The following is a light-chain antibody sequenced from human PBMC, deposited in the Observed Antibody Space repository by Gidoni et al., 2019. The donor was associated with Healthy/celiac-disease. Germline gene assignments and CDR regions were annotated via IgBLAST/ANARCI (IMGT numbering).Light chain of an antibody. V-gene: IGKV3-20*01. J-gene: IGKJ1*01. Sequence: DIVLTHSPGTLSLSPGERATLSCRASHSVSSSYLAWYQQKPGQAPRLLIYGASSRATGIPDRFSGSGSGTDFTLTISRLQPEDFAVYYCQQCGSTPQAFXXXTKVEIK. CDR1: HSVSSSY. CDR3: QQCGSTPQA. CDR2: GAS.